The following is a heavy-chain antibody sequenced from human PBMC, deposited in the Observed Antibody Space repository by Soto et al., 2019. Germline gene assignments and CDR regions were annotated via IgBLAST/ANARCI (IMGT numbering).Heavy chain of an antibody. D-gene: IGHD3-10*01. J-gene: IGHJ4*02. Sequence: PSETLSLTCTVPGGSISSYYWSWIRQPPGKGLEWIGYIYYSGSTNYNPSLKSRVTISVDTSKNQFSLKLSSVTAADTAVYYCARLVRGHHGSVHFDYWGQGILVT. V-gene: IGHV4-59*08. CDR1: GGSISSYY. CDR3: ARLVRGHHGSVHFDY. CDR2: IYYSGST.